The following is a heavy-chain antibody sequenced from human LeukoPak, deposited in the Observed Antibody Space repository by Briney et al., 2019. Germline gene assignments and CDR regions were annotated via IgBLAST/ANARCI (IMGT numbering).Heavy chain of an antibody. CDR2: IYHSGST. J-gene: IGHJ4*02. CDR3: ARAGYSSSWYQDYFDY. Sequence: SETLSLTCTVSGYSISSGYYWGWIRQPPGKGLEWIGSIYHSGSTYYNPSLKSRVTISVDTSKNQFSLKLSSVTAADTAVYYCARAGYSSSWYQDYFDYWGQGTLVTVSS. D-gene: IGHD6-13*01. CDR1: GYSISSGYY. V-gene: IGHV4-38-2*02.